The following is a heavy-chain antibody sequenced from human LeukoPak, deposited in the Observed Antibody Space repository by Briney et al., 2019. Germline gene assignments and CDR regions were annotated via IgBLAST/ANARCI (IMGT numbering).Heavy chain of an antibody. CDR3: AKDVLRGVNWFDP. Sequence: GGSLRLSCAASGFTFSDYYMSWIRQPPGKGLEWVSYISNSGNTIYYAGSVQGRFTISRDNAKNSLYLQMNSLRAEDTAVYYCAKDVLRGVNWFDPWGQGTLVTVSS. CDR1: GFTFSDYY. V-gene: IGHV3-11*04. CDR2: ISNSGNTI. J-gene: IGHJ5*02. D-gene: IGHD3-10*01.